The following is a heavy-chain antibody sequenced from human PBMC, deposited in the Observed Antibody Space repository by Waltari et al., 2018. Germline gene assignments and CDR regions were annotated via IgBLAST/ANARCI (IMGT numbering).Heavy chain of an antibody. CDR2: VSPLFGTA. J-gene: IGHJ3*02. V-gene: IGHV1-69*12. Sequence: QVQLVQSGAEVKKPGSSVKVSCKASGGTFSSYAISWVRQAPGQGLGWMGGVSPLFGTANYAQKFQGRVTITADESTSTADMELSSLRSEDTAVYYCASEVSVLAAAKNAFDIWGQGTMVTVSS. CDR1: GGTFSSYA. D-gene: IGHD6-13*01. CDR3: ASEVSVLAAAKNAFDI.